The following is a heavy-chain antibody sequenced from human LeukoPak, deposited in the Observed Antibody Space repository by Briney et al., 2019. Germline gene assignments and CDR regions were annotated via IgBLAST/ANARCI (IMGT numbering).Heavy chain of an antibody. J-gene: IGHJ3*02. Sequence: GGSLRLSCAASGFTVSSNYVSWVRQAPGKGLEWVSVIYSGGSTYYADSVKGRFTISRDNSKNTLYLQMNSLRAEDTAVYYCARATVTETVGAFDIWGQGTMVTVSS. D-gene: IGHD4-17*01. CDR2: IYSGGST. CDR3: ARATVTETVGAFDI. CDR1: GFTVSSNY. V-gene: IGHV3-66*01.